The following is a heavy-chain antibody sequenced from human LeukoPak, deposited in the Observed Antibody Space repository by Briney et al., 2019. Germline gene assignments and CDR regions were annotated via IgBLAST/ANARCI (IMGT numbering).Heavy chain of an antibody. J-gene: IGHJ5*02. CDR2: IYTSGST. V-gene: IGHV4-4*07. D-gene: IGHD3-10*01. CDR3: ARDLESMVRGSWFDP. CDR1: GGSISSYY. Sequence: SETLSLTCTVSGGSISSYYWSWIRQPAGTGLEWVGRIYTSGSTNYNPSLKSRVTISVDTSKNQFSLKLSSVTAADTAVYYCARDLESMVRGSWFDPWGQGTLVTVSS.